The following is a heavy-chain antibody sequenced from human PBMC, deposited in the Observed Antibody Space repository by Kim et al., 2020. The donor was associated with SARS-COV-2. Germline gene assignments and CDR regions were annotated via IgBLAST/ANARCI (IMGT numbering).Heavy chain of an antibody. CDR1: GGSFSGYY. Sequence: SETLSLTCAVYGGSFSGYYWSWIRQPPGKGLEWIGEINHSGSTNYNPSLKSRVTISVDTSKNQFSLKLSSVTAADTAVYYCARRGYYDSLTGRRPFDYWGQGTLVTVSS. D-gene: IGHD3-9*01. V-gene: IGHV4-34*01. CDR3: ARRGYYDSLTGRRPFDY. CDR2: INHSGST. J-gene: IGHJ4*02.